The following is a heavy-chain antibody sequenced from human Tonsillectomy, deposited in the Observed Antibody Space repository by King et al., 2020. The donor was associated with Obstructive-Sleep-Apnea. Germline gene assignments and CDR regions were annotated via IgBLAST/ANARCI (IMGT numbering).Heavy chain of an antibody. V-gene: IGHV4-39*01. D-gene: IGHD4-17*01. J-gene: IGHJ3*01. Sequence: QLQESGPGLVKPSETLSLTCTVSGGSISSSRYYWVWIRQPPGKGLEWIGSFHYSGTTYYNPSLKSRVTISVDTSKNQFPLKLNSMTAADTSVYYCASPLATVTAVGAFDVWGQGTMVTVAS. CDR1: GGSISSSRYY. CDR2: FHYSGTT. CDR3: ASPLATVTAVGAFDV.